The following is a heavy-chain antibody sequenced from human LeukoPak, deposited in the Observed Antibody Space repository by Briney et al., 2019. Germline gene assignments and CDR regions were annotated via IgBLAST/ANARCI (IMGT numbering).Heavy chain of an antibody. V-gene: IGHV3-23*01. Sequence: GGSLRLSCAASGFTFSSYAMSWVRQAPGKGLEWVSAISGSGGSTYYADSVKGRFTISRDNSKNTLYLQMNSLRAEDTAVYYCAKEMGRHIWIGELLPEFDYWGQGTLVTVSS. J-gene: IGHJ4*02. CDR3: AKEMGRHIWIGELLPEFDY. CDR2: ISGSGGST. CDR1: GFTFSSYA. D-gene: IGHD3-10*01.